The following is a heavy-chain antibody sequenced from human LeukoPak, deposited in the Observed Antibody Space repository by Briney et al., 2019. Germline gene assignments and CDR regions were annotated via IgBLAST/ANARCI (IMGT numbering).Heavy chain of an antibody. D-gene: IGHD3-22*01. J-gene: IGHJ3*02. CDR2: ITSSSGYI. CDR1: GFTFSTYS. V-gene: IGHV3-21*01. CDR3: ARDIVFYYFDSSGYFGAFDI. Sequence: PGGSLRLSCAASGFTFSTYSMTWVRQAPGKGLEWVSSITSSSGYIHYADSVKGRFTLSRDNAKNSLYLQMNSLRAEDMAVYYCARDIVFYYFDSSGYFGAFDIWGQGTMVTVSS.